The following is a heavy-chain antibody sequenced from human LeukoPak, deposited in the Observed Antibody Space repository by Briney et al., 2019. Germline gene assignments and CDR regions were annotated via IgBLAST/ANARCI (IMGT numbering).Heavy chain of an antibody. J-gene: IGHJ4*02. V-gene: IGHV3-7*01. CDR2: IKEDGSEK. CDR1: GFIFKKYW. CDR3: ARDGSGEWPIGY. Sequence: GGSLRLSCAASGFIFKKYWMNWVRQVPGKGLECLANIKEDGSEKYCVDSVKGRFTISRDNAKNSLYLQMNSLRAEDTAVYYCARDGSGEWPIGYWGQGTLVTVSS. D-gene: IGHD3-10*01.